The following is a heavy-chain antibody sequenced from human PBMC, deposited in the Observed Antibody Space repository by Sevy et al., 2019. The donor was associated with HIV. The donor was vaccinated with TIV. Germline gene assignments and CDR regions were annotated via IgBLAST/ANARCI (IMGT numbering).Heavy chain of an antibody. J-gene: IGHJ6*02. D-gene: IGHD6-19*01. CDR3: ARGGMAVARAMDV. Sequence: SETLSPTCAVYGGSFSGYYWSWIRQPPGKGLEWIGEINHSGSTNYNPSLKSRVTISVDTSKNQFSLKVSSVTAADTAVYYCARGGMAVARAMDVWGQGTTVTVSS. V-gene: IGHV4-34*01. CDR1: GGSFSGYY. CDR2: INHSGST.